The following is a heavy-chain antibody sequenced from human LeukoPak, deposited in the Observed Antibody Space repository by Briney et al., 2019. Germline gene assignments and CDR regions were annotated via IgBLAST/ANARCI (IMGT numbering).Heavy chain of an antibody. Sequence: PSQTLSLTCTVSGGSISSGSYYWSWIRQPAGKGLEWIGRIYTSGSTNYNPSLKSRVTISVDTSKNQSSLKLSSVTAADTALYYWARDISSRVVERDAFDIWGQGTMVTVSS. V-gene: IGHV4-61*02. CDR2: IYTSGST. CDR3: ARDISSRVVERDAFDI. J-gene: IGHJ3*02. CDR1: GGSISSGSYY. D-gene: IGHD3-3*01.